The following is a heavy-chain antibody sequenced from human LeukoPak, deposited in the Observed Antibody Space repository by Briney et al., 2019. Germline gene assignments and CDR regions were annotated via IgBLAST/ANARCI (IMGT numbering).Heavy chain of an antibody. D-gene: IGHD6-13*01. Sequence: TSETLSLTCTVSGGSISSYYWSWIRQPPGKGLEWIGYIYYSGSTNYNPSLKSRVTISVDTSKNQFSLKLSSVTAADTAVYYCARGPFWQQLVVGAFDIWGQGTMVTVSS. CDR3: ARGPFWQQLVVGAFDI. CDR1: GGSISSYY. V-gene: IGHV4-59*01. J-gene: IGHJ3*02. CDR2: IYYSGST.